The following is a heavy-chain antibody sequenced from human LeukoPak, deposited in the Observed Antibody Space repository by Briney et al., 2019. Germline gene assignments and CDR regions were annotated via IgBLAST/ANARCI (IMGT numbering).Heavy chain of an antibody. CDR3: AKTVSGSYSYQGGDY. CDR2: ISGSGGTT. J-gene: IGHJ4*02. V-gene: IGHV3-23*01. D-gene: IGHD3-16*02. CDR1: GFTFSSYA. Sequence: GGSLRLSCAASGFTFSSYAVSWVRQAPGKGLEWVSGISGSGGTTYYADSVKGRFTMSRDNSRNMLYLQMNSLRDEDTAKYYCAKTVSGSYSYQGGDYWGQGTLVTVSS.